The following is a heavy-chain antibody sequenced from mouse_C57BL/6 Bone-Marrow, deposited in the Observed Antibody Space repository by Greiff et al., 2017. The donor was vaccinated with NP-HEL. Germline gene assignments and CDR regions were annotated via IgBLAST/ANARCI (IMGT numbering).Heavy chain of an antibody. Sequence: VKVVESGPGLVAPSQSLSITCTVSGFSLTSYGVDWVRQSPGKGLEWLGVIWGVGSTNYNSALKSRLSISKDNSKSQVFLKMNSLQTDDTSRYYCASLGAWFAYWGQGTLVTVSA. CDR2: IWGVGST. CDR3: ASLGAWFAY. V-gene: IGHV2-6*01. J-gene: IGHJ3*01. CDR1: GFSLTSYG. D-gene: IGHD4-1*01.